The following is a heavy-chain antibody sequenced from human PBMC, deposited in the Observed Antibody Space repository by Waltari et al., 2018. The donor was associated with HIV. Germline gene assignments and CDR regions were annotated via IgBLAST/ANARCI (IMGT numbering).Heavy chain of an antibody. J-gene: IGHJ5*02. CDR3: ASSFQPVSYYLHWFDP. CDR1: GGSISSSRYY. CDR2: IYYSGST. V-gene: IGHV4-39*01. Sequence: QLQLQESGPGLVKPSETLSLTCTVPGGSISSSRYYWGWIRQPPGKGLEWIGGIYYSGSTYYNPSLKSRVAISVDTSKNQFSLKLSSVTAADTAVYYCASSFQPVSYYLHWFDPWGQGTLVTVSS. D-gene: IGHD3-10*01.